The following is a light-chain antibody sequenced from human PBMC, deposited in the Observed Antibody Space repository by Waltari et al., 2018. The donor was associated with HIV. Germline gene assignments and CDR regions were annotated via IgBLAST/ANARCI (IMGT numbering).Light chain of an antibody. CDR2: YDD. CDR1: SSNIGNNA. CDR3: AAWDDSLNGVV. V-gene: IGLV1-36*01. J-gene: IGLJ2*01. Sequence: QSVLTQSPSVSGAPRQRVTISCSGISSNIGNNAVNWYQQLPGKAPKLLVYYDDLLPSGVSDRFSGSRSGTSASLAISGLQSEDEADYYCAAWDDSLNGVVFGGGTKLTVL.